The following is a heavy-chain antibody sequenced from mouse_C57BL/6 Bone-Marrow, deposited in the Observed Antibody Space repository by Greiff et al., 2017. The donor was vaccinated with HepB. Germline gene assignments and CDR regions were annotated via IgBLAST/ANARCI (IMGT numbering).Heavy chain of an antibody. D-gene: IGHD1-1*01. Sequence: QVQLKQSGAELARPGASVKLSCKASGYTSTSYGISWVKQRTGQGLEWIGEISPRSGNTYYNEKFKGKATLTADKSSSTAYMELRSLTSEDSAVYFCARRKATVVATDWYFDVWGTGTTVTVSS. CDR3: ARRKATVVATDWYFDV. J-gene: IGHJ1*03. CDR1: GYTSTSYG. CDR2: ISPRSGNT. V-gene: IGHV1-81*01.